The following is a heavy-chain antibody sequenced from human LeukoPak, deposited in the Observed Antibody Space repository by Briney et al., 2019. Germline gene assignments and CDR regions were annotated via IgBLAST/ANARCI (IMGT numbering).Heavy chain of an antibody. J-gene: IGHJ5*02. CDR2: IYYSGST. Sequence: PSETLSLTCTVSGGSISSSSCYWGWIRQPPGKGLEWIGSIYYSGSTYYNPSLKSRVTISVDTSKNQFSLKLSSVTAADTAVYYCASIAVDPASRGLNWFDPWGQGTLVTVSS. CDR3: ASIAVDPASRGLNWFDP. D-gene: IGHD6-19*01. V-gene: IGHV4-39*01. CDR1: GGSISSSSCY.